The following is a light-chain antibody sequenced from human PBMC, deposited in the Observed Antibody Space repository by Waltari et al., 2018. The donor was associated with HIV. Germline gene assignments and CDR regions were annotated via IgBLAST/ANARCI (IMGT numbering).Light chain of an antibody. J-gene: IGLJ2*01. CDR2: EVS. CDR1: SSDVGGYNY. V-gene: IGLV2-14*01. Sequence: QSALTQPASVSGSPGQSITISCTGTSSDVGGYNYVSWYQQHPGKAPKLMIYEVSNRPSGVSHRFSGSKSGNTASLTISGRQAEDEADYYCSSYTSTTTLFGGGTKLTVL. CDR3: SSYTSTTTL.